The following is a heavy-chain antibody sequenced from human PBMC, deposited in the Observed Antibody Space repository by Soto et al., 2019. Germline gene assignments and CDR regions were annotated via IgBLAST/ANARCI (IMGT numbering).Heavy chain of an antibody. Sequence: QVQLQESGPGLVKPSQTLSLTCTVSGGSISSGGYYWSWIRQHPGKGLEWIGYIYYSGSTYYNPPLKSRVTISVDTSKNQFSLKLSSVTAADTAVYYCARGGVLDWYFDLWGRGTLVTVSS. CDR1: GGSISSGGYY. CDR3: ARGGVLDWYFDL. D-gene: IGHD6-13*01. CDR2: IYYSGST. V-gene: IGHV4-31*03. J-gene: IGHJ2*01.